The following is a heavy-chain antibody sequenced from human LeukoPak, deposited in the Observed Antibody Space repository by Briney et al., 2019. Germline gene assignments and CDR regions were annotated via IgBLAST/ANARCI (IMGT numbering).Heavy chain of an antibody. D-gene: IGHD3-22*01. V-gene: IGHV3-74*01. Sequence: GRSLRLSCAASGFTFSNSWMHWVRQAPGKGLVWVSRMNSDGSTTNYADSVMGRFTISRDNAKNTLYLQINSLTAEDTAVYYCARAGYYRFDYWGQGTLVTVSS. J-gene: IGHJ4*02. CDR3: ARAGYYRFDY. CDR1: GFTFSNSW. CDR2: MNSDGSTT.